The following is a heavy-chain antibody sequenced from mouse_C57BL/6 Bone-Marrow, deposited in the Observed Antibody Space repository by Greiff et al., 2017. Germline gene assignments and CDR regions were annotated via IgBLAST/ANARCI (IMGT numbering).Heavy chain of an antibody. CDR3: AREGTYYSSYWYFDV. J-gene: IGHJ1*03. D-gene: IGHD1-1*02. Sequence: QVQLQQPGAELVKPGASVKMSCKASGYTFTSYWITWVKQRPGQGLEWIGDIYPGSGSTNYNEKFKSNATLTVDTSSSTAYMQLSSLTSEDSAVYYGAREGTYYSSYWYFDVWGTGTTVTVSS. CDR1: GYTFTSYW. CDR2: IYPGSGST. V-gene: IGHV1-55*01.